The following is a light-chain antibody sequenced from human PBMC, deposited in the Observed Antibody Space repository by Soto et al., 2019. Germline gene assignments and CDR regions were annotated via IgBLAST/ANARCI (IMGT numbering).Light chain of an antibody. CDR1: RSNIGAGYD. CDR2: ANK. V-gene: IGLV1-40*01. Sequence: VLTQPPSLSGAPGQRVTISFTGNRSNIGAGYDVHWYQQHPGTAPKLLIYANKNRPAGVPDRFSASKSGTSASLAITGLQAEDEADYYCQSYDTSPSGYVFGTGTKVTVL. J-gene: IGLJ1*01. CDR3: QSYDTSPSGYV.